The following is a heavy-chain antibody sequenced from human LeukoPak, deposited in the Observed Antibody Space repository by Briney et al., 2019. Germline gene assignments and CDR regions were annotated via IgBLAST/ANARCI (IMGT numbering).Heavy chain of an antibody. CDR2: INPNSGGT. J-gene: IGHJ3*02. Sequence: ASVKVSCKASGYTFTAYYMHWMRQAPGQGLEWMGCINPNSGGTNYAQKFQGRVTLTRDTSISTAYMELSRLRSDDTAVYCCARGPESGAFDIWGQGTMVTVSS. CDR3: ARGPESGAFDI. CDR1: GYTFTAYY. D-gene: IGHD3-10*01. V-gene: IGHV1-2*02.